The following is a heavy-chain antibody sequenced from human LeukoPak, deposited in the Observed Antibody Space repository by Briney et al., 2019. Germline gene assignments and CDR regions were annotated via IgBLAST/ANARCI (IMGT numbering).Heavy chain of an antibody. V-gene: IGHV3-30-3*01. CDR3: ARVGNTAMAPAYYYYYGMDV. Sequence: GGSLRLSCAASGFSVSSNYMTWVRQAPGKGLEWVAVISYDGSNKYYADSVKGRFTISRDNSKNTLYLQMNSLRAEDTAVYYCARVGNTAMAPAYYYYYGMDVWGQGTTVTVSS. CDR2: ISYDGSNK. J-gene: IGHJ6*02. D-gene: IGHD5-18*01. CDR1: GFSVSSNY.